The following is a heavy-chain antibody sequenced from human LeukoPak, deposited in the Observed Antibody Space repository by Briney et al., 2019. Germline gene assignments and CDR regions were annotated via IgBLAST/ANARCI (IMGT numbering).Heavy chain of an antibody. J-gene: IGHJ6*02. V-gene: IGHV3-7*01. D-gene: IGHD6-13*01. CDR2: VKQDVNVK. CDR1: GFTFSNYW. Sequence: GGSLRLSCAASGFTFSNYWMNWVRQAPGKGLEWVASVKQDVNVKYYADSAKGRFTISRDNAKNSVYLQMNSLRAEDTAVYYCASGPNSWFYYYGMDVWGQGTTVTVSS. CDR3: ASGPNSWFYYYGMDV.